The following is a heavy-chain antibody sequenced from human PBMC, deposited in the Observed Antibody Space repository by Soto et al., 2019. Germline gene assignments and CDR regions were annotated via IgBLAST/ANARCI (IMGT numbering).Heavy chain of an antibody. J-gene: IGHJ5*02. Sequence: QITLKESGPTLVKPTQTLTLTCTFSGFSLTTSGVGVGWIRQPPGQALEWLALIYWDDDNRYGPSLNSRLTITKDTSKNKVVLTMTNMDPADTATYFCAHRTTTVTGWFDPWGQGTLVTVSS. CDR1: GFSLTTSGVG. CDR3: AHRTTTVTGWFDP. CDR2: IYWDDDN. V-gene: IGHV2-5*05. D-gene: IGHD4-17*01.